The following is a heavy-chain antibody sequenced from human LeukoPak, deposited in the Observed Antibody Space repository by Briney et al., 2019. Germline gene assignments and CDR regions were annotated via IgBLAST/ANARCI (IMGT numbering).Heavy chain of an antibody. V-gene: IGHV1-18*01. D-gene: IGHD4-17*01. CDR3: ARGYDYGDYVGDFDY. Sequence: GASVKVSCKASGYTFTSYPISWVRQAPGQGLEWMGWITTYNGNTHYAQKLQGRVTMTTETSTSTAYMDLRGLRSVDTAVYYCARGYDYGDYVGDFDYWGQGTLVTVSS. J-gene: IGHJ4*02. CDR1: GYTFTSYP. CDR2: ITTYNGNT.